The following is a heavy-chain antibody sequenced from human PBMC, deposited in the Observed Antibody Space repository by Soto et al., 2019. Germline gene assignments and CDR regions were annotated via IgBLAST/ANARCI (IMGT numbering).Heavy chain of an antibody. CDR3: ARGKGMEENYFYDGLDI. J-gene: IGHJ6*02. V-gene: IGHV1-3*01. Sequence: QVQVVQSGAEVKKPGASVKVSCKASGYTFRTYGMHWVRQAPGQSLEWMGWLNGGTGQTRYSQRFQDRLIITRDTSASTGYMELSSLRSEDTAVYYCARGKGMEENYFYDGLDIWGQGTTVTVSS. CDR1: GYTFRTYG. CDR2: LNGGTGQT. D-gene: IGHD1-1*01.